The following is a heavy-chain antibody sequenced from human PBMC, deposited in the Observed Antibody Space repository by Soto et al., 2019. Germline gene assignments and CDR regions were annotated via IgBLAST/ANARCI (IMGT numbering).Heavy chain of an antibody. Sequence: QVELVESGGGVVQPGRSLRLSCAASAVTFTGYGMHWVRQAPGKGLEWVAVIRCGGSNIYYADSVKGRFTISRDNARNMLYQQMNSLRAEDTAVYYCARDGVGSTAYFGYFDYWGLGTLVTVSS. J-gene: IGHJ4*02. CDR2: IRCGGSNI. D-gene: IGHD1-26*01. CDR3: ARDGVGSTAYFGYFDY. CDR1: AVTFTGYG. V-gene: IGHV3-33*01.